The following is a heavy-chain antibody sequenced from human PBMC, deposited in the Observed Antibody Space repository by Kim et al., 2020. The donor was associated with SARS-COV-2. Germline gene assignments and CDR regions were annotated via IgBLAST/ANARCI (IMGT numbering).Heavy chain of an antibody. Sequence: SETLSLTCTVSGGSISSSSYYWGWIRQPPGKGLEWIGSIYYSGSTYYNPSLKSRVTISVDTSKNQFSLKLSSVTAADTAVYYCASRIYDYVWGSYRSDDYWGQGTLVTVPS. CDR3: ASRIYDYVWGSYRSDDY. D-gene: IGHD3-16*02. V-gene: IGHV4-39*01. CDR1: GGSISSSSYY. CDR2: IYYSGST. J-gene: IGHJ4*02.